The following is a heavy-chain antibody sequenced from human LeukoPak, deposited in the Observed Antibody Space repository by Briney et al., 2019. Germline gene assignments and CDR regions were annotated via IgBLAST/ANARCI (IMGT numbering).Heavy chain of an antibody. CDR3: ARGDRVSVSLDP. Sequence: GASVKVSCKASGYTFTSYGISWVRQAPGQGLEWMGWINPNSGGTNYAQKFQGRVTMTRDTSISTAYMELSRLRSDDTAVYYCARGDRVSVSLDPWGQGTLVTVSS. V-gene: IGHV1-2*02. J-gene: IGHJ5*02. CDR2: INPNSGGT. CDR1: GYTFTSYG. D-gene: IGHD2/OR15-2a*01.